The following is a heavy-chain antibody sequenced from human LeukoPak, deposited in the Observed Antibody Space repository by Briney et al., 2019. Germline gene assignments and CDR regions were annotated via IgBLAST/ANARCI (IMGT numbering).Heavy chain of an antibody. V-gene: IGHV1-8*01. CDR2: MNLNSGKP. Sequence: ASVKVSCKASGYTFTSYDINWVRQATGQGLEWLGWMNLNSGKPGYAQKFQGRVPMHRNTSRSPAYMELSSVRSEDTAVYYCARGRSGMVRGVIITTMKYNWFDPWSQGTLVTVSS. CDR1: GYTFTSYD. CDR3: ARGRSGMVRGVIITTMKYNWFDP. J-gene: IGHJ5*02. D-gene: IGHD3-10*01.